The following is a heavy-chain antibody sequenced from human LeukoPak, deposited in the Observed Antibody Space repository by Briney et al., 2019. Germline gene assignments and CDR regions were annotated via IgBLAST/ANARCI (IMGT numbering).Heavy chain of an antibody. CDR1: GFTFSSYW. Sequence: PGGSLRLPYAASGFTFSSYWMHWVRQVPGKGLVWVSRINSDGSSASYADSVKGRFNISRDNAKNTLYLQMNSLRAEDTAVYYCAREDYVGNSQEYWGQGTLVTVSS. V-gene: IGHV3-74*01. CDR2: INSDGSSA. J-gene: IGHJ4*02. D-gene: IGHD4-23*01. CDR3: AREDYVGNSQEY.